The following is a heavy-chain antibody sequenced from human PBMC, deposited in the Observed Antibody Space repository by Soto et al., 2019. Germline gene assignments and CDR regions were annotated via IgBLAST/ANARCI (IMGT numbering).Heavy chain of an antibody. J-gene: IGHJ4*02. D-gene: IGHD5-12*01. CDR1: GYNFTTYW. CDR2: IYPGDSDT. V-gene: IGHV5-51*03. CDR3: ARRGYSGYEGAWLDY. Sequence: EVQLVQSGAEVKKPGESLKISCQASGYNFTTYWIGWVRQMPGKGLEWMGIIYPGDSDTRYSPSIQGQFTMSADKAIKTAYMQWSSLKASDTAMYYCARRGYSGYEGAWLDYWGQGTLVTVSS.